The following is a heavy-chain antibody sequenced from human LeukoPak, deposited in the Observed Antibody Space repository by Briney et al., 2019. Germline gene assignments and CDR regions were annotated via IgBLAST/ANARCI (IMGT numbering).Heavy chain of an antibody. D-gene: IGHD1-26*01. CDR1: GYTLTELS. CDR2: FDPEDGET. CDR3: ATRWELLSASGTAEYFQH. J-gene: IGHJ1*01. V-gene: IGHV1-24*01. Sequence: ASVKVSCKVSGYTLTELSMHWVRQAPGKGLEWMGGFDPEDGETIYAQKFQGRVTMTEDTSTDTAYMELSGLRSEDTAVYYCATRWELLSASGTAEYFQHWGQGTLVTVSS.